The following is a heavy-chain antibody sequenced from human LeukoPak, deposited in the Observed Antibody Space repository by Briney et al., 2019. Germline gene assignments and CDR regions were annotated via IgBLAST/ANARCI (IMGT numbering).Heavy chain of an antibody. V-gene: IGHV4-31*03. J-gene: IGHJ4*02. Sequence: SQTLSLTCTVSGGSISSGGYYWSWIRQHPGKGLEWIGYIYYSGSTYYNPSLKSRVTISVDTSKNQFSLKLSSVTAAGTAVYYCARDYRYYDSSGYLDYWGQGTLVTVSS. CDR3: ARDYRYYDSSGYLDY. CDR1: GGSISSGGYY. D-gene: IGHD3-22*01. CDR2: IYYSGST.